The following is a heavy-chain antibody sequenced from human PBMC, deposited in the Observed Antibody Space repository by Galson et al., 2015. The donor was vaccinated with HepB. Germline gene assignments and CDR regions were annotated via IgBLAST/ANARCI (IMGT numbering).Heavy chain of an antibody. J-gene: IGHJ6*02. V-gene: IGHV1-18*04. CDR2: ISAYNGNT. CDR3: ARDNIVVVVAATPALYYYGMDV. D-gene: IGHD2-15*01. Sequence: SVKVSCKASGYTFTSYGISWVRQAPGQGLEWMGWISAYNGNTNYAQKLQGRVTITPDPSTSTAYMELRSLRSDDTAVYYCARDNIVVVVAATPALYYYGMDVWGQGTTVTVSS. CDR1: GYTFTSYG.